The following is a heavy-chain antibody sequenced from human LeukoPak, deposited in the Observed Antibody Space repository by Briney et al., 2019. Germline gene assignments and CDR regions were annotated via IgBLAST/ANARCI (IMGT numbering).Heavy chain of an antibody. D-gene: IGHD6-13*01. J-gene: IGHJ4*02. CDR1: GGSISSYY. CDR2: IYYSGST. Sequence: PSETLSLTCTVSGGSISSYYWSWIRQPPGKGLEWIGYIYYSGSTNYNPSLKSRVTISVDTSKNQFSLKLSSVTAADTAVYYCARDRWYSSSWYADYWGQGTLVTVSS. V-gene: IGHV4-59*12. CDR3: ARDRWYSSSWYADY.